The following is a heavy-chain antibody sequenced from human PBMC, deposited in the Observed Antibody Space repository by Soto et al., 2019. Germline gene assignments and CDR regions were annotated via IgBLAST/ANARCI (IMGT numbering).Heavy chain of an antibody. CDR2: ISASTRNT. J-gene: IGHJ2*01. Sequence: QVQLVQSGGEVKKPGASVKVSCQASGYTFSDYAISWVRQAPGQGLEWMGWISASTRNTDQAQNFQGRVIMTLDTSTNTAYMEVRRLRSDDSAVYYCVRWYCSVGSCYACWHFDLWGRGTLVTVSS. D-gene: IGHD2-15*01. V-gene: IGHV1-18*01. CDR1: GYTFSDYA. CDR3: VRWYCSVGSCYACWHFDL.